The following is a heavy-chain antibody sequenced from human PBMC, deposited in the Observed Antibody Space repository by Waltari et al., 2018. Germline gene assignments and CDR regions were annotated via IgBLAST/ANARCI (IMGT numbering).Heavy chain of an antibody. Sequence: EVQLVESGGGLVQPGGSLRLSCGASGLTFSRYWMSWVRQTPGKGLEGVANINDNGSQKYYGDSVKGRFTISRDNAKNSVYLQMNSLRVEDTAVYYCAKSRGFEYWGQGTLITVFS. CDR2: INDNGSQK. J-gene: IGHJ4*02. V-gene: IGHV3-7*01. D-gene: IGHD2-2*01. CDR3: AKSRGFEY. CDR1: GLTFSRYW.